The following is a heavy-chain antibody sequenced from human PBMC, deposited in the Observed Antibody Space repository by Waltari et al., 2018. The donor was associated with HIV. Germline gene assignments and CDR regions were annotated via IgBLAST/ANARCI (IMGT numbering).Heavy chain of an antibody. Sequence: QVQLVESGGGVVQPGRSLRLSCAASGFTFSSYGMHWVGQAPGKGLEWVAVISYDGSNKYYADSVNGRFTISRDNSKNRLYLQMNSLRAEDTTVYYCARDTAEQQSVIHYYGMDVWGQGTTVTVSS. CDR2: ISYDGSNK. CDR1: GFTFSSYG. V-gene: IGHV3-30*03. D-gene: IGHD4-4*01. J-gene: IGHJ6*02. CDR3: ARDTAEQQSVIHYYGMDV.